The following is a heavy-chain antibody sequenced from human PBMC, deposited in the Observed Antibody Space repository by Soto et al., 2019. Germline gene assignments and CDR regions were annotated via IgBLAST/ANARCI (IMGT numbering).Heavy chain of an antibody. Sequence: ASVKVSCKASGYTFTGYYMHWVRQAPGQGLEWMGWINPNSGGTNYAQKFQGWVTMTRDTSISTAYMELSRLRSDDTAVYYCARGESGSSGYYGMDVWGQGTTVTAP. CDR3: ARGESGSSGYYGMDV. CDR1: GYTFTGYY. D-gene: IGHD1-26*01. J-gene: IGHJ6*02. CDR2: INPNSGGT. V-gene: IGHV1-2*04.